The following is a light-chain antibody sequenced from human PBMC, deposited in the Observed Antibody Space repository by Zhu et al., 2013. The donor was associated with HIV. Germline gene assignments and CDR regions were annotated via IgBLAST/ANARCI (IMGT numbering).Light chain of an antibody. CDR1: QSVSSY. J-gene: IGKJ1*01. Sequence: EIVLTQSPATLSLSPGERATLSCRASQSVSSYLAWYQQKPGQAPRLLINDASNRATGIPARFSGSGSGTDFTLTITSLQSEDFAVYYCQQYNDWPPWTFGQGTKVEMK. CDR3: QQYNDWPPWT. CDR2: DAS. V-gene: IGKV3-11*01.